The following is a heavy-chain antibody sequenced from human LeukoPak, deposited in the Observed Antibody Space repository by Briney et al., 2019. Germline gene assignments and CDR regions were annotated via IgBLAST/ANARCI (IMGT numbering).Heavy chain of an antibody. D-gene: IGHD2-2*02. V-gene: IGHV1-2*02. CDR1: GYTFTGYY. CDR3: ARALGYCSSTSCYSGWFDP. CDR2: INPNSGGT. J-gene: IGHJ5*02. Sequence: GSSVKVSCKASGYTFTGYYMHWVRQAPGQGLEWMGWINPNSGGTNYAQKFQGRVTMTRDTSISTAYMELSRLRSDDTAVYYCARALGYCSSTSCYSGWFDPWGQGTLVTVSS.